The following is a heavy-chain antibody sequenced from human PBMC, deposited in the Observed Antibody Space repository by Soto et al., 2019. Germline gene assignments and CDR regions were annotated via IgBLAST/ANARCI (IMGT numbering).Heavy chain of an antibody. D-gene: IGHD3-22*01. CDR3: ARQIYDSDTGPNFRYYFDS. J-gene: IGHJ4*02. CDR2: IDPSDSQT. CDR1: GYSFAGYW. Sequence: GESLKISCKGSGYSFAGYWITWVRQKPGKGLEWMGRIDPSDSQTYYSPSFRGHVTISVTKSITTVFLQWSSLRASDTAMYYCARQIYDSDTGPNFRYYFDSWGQGTPDTVSS. V-gene: IGHV5-10-1*01.